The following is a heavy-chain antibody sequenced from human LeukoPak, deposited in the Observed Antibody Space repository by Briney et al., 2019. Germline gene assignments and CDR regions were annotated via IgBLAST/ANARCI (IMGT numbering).Heavy chain of an antibody. J-gene: IGHJ6*02. Sequence: SVKVSCKASGGTFSSYAISWVRQAPGQGLEWMGGIIPIFGTANYAQKFQGRVTITADESTSTAYMELSSLRSEDPAVYYCATMGVIIPHGYYYGMDVWGQGTTVTVSS. CDR2: IIPIFGTA. V-gene: IGHV1-69*13. CDR3: ATMGVIIPHGYYYGMDV. CDR1: GGTFSSYA. D-gene: IGHD3-10*01.